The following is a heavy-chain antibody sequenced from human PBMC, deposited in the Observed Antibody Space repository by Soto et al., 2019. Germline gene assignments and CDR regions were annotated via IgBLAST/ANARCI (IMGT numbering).Heavy chain of an antibody. CDR3: VKDHGGGTSSGS. V-gene: IGHV3-64D*08. Sequence: PGGSLRLSCSASGFSFSSYHMHWVRQAPGKGLEYVSGISRNGDSTYYADSVKGRFTISRDNYKKTLYLQMSSLRAEDTAIYYCVKDHGGGTSSGSWGQGTLVTVSS. J-gene: IGHJ5*02. D-gene: IGHD3-16*01. CDR2: ISRNGDST. CDR1: GFSFSSYH.